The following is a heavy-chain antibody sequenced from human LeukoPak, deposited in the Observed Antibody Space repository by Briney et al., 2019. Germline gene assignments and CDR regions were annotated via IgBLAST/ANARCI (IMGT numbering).Heavy chain of an antibody. Sequence: SETLSLTCTVSNYSISTDYYWGWIRQPPGKGLEWIGTMYHSGSTYYNPSLKSRVTISVDTSKNQFSLKLSSVTAADTAVYYCARMVGTGYVTLFDEYYFDYWGQGTLVTVSS. D-gene: IGHD2-15*01. V-gene: IGHV4-38-2*02. CDR2: MYHSGST. CDR1: NYSISTDYY. J-gene: IGHJ4*02. CDR3: ARMVGTGYVTLFDEYYFDY.